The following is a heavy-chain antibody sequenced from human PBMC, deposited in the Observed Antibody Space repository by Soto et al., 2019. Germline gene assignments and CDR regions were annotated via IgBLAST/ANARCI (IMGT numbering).Heavy chain of an antibody. CDR1: GFTFSDYY. J-gene: IGHJ6*02. D-gene: IGHD6-6*01. V-gene: IGHV3-11*01. CDR3: AREVYSSSLPTYYSYYGMDV. Sequence: QVQLVESGGGLVKPGGSLRLSCAASGFTFSDYYMSWIRQAPGKGLEWVSYISSSGSTIYYADSVKGRFTISRDNAKXAXYXXMNSLRAEDTAVYYCAREVYSSSLPTYYSYYGMDVWGQGTTVTVSS. CDR2: ISSSGSTI.